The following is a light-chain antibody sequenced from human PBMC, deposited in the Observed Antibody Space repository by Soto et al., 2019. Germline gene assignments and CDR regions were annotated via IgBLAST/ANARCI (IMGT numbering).Light chain of an antibody. CDR1: SSNIGAGYD. Sequence: QSVLTQPPSVSGAPGQRVTISCTGSSSNIGAGYDVHWYQQLPGTAPKLLIYGNSNRPSGVPDRFSGSKSGTSASLAITGLQAEDGADYCCQSYDSSLRGGVFGGGTTLTFL. J-gene: IGLJ3*02. V-gene: IGLV1-40*01. CDR3: QSYDSSLRGGV. CDR2: GNS.